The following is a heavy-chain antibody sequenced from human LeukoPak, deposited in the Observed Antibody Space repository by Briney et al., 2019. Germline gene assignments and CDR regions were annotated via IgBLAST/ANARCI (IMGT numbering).Heavy chain of an antibody. Sequence: HSGGSLRLSCAASVSTLNTYWMTWFRQTTGKGLEWVASLKQDGSDKYYVDSVKGRFTISRDNAENSLYLQMNSLRAEDTAVYYCARETRGTVGSYWGRGTLVTVSS. CDR2: LKQDGSDK. J-gene: IGHJ4*02. CDR3: ARETRGTVGSY. V-gene: IGHV3-7*05. CDR1: VSTLNTYW. D-gene: IGHD4-23*01.